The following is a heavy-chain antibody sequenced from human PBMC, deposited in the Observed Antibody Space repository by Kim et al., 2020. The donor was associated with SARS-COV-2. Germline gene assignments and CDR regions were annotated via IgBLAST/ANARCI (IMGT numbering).Heavy chain of an antibody. CDR1: GFSLSTSGMC. CDR3: ARIGCSRRWLGDI. V-gene: IGHV2-70*11. J-gene: IGHJ3*02. D-gene: IGHD2-2*01. CDR2: IDWDDDK. Sequence: SGPTLVNPTQTLTLTCTFSGFSLSTSGMCVSWIRKPPGKALEWLARIDWDDDKYYSTSLKTRLTISKDTSKNQVVLTMTNMDPVDTATYYCARIGCSRRWLGDIWGQGTMVTVSS.